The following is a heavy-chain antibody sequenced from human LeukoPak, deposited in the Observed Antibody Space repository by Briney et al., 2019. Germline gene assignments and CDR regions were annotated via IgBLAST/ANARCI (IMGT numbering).Heavy chain of an antibody. CDR1: GYSISNGYY. CDR3: ARDRLQLQS. CDR2: IYYTGNT. D-gene: IGHD1-1*01. J-gene: IGHJ5*02. V-gene: IGHV4-59*01. Sequence: SETLSLTCTVSGYSISNGYYWGWIRQPPGKGLEWIGYIYYTGNTNYNPSLKSRVTISVDTSKNQFSLKLSSVTAADTAVYYCARDRLQLQSWGQGTLVTVSS.